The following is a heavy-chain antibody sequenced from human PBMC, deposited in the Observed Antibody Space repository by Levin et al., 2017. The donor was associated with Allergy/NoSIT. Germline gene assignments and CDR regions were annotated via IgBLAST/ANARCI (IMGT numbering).Heavy chain of an antibody. D-gene: IGHD6-6*01. J-gene: IGHJ4*02. CDR1: GFSFSSYA. CDR2: ISGSGHYS. CDR3: AKDEYSTSSGISFDY. V-gene: IGHV3-23*01. Sequence: GESLKISCAASGFSFSSYAMSWVRQAPGKGLTWISSISGSGHYSYYADSVKGRFTVSRGNSENTLYLQMNSLRAEDTAVYYCAKDEYSTSSGISFDYWGQGSLVTVSS.